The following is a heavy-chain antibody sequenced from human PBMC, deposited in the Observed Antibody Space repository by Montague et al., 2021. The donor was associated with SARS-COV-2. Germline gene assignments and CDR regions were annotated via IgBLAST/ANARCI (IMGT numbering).Heavy chain of an antibody. CDR2: ISYDGSNK. J-gene: IGHJ4*02. CDR1: GFTFSSYG. D-gene: IGHD3-22*01. Sequence: SLRLSCAASGFTFSSYGMHWVRQAPGKGLEWVAVISYDGSNKYYADSVKGRFTISRDNSKNTLYLQMNSLRAEDTAVFYCAKDLYHYDSSGCIDYWGQGTLVTVSS. V-gene: IGHV3-30*18. CDR3: AKDLYHYDSSGCIDY.